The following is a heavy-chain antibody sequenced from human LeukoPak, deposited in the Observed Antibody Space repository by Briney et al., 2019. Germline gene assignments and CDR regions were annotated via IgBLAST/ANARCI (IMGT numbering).Heavy chain of an antibody. J-gene: IGHJ5*02. CDR2: IKSKTDGGTT. V-gene: IGHV3-15*01. CDR3: TTDLYYYDSSGYLGGTYGFDP. D-gene: IGHD3-22*01. CDR1: GFTFSNAW. Sequence: KPGGSLRLSCAASGFTFSNAWMSWVRQAPGKGLEWVGRIKSKTDGGTTDYAAPVKGRFTISRDDSKNTLYLQMNSLKTEDTAVYYCTTDLYYYDSSGYLGGTYGFDPWGQGTLVTVSS.